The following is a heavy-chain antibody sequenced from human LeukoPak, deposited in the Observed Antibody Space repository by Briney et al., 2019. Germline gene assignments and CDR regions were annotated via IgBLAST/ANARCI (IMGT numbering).Heavy chain of an antibody. Sequence: ASVKVSCKASGYTFTGYYIHWVRQAPGQGLEWMGWINPNSGGTNYAQKFQGRVTMTRDTSISTAYMELSRLRSDDTAVYYCARSGVVTKHVTERTFDYWGQGTLVTVSS. V-gene: IGHV1-2*02. CDR3: ARSGVVTKHVTERTFDY. CDR2: INPNSGGT. CDR1: GYTFTGYY. J-gene: IGHJ4*02. D-gene: IGHD3-3*01.